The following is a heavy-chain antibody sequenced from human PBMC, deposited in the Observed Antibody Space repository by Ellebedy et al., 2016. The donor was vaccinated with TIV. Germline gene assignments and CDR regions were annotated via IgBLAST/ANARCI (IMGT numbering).Heavy chain of an antibody. CDR1: GFTFSSYA. J-gene: IGHJ4*02. D-gene: IGHD6-13*01. V-gene: IGHV3-30*02. Sequence: GESLKISCAASGFTFSSYAMSWVRQTSGKGLEWVAFIRYYGSNKYYADSVKGRFTISRDNSKNTLYLQMNSLRAEETAVYYCAKGVSQGDSSWYGEYGFEIDYWGQGTLVTVSS. CDR3: AKGVSQGDSSWYGEYGFEIDY. CDR2: IRYYGSNK.